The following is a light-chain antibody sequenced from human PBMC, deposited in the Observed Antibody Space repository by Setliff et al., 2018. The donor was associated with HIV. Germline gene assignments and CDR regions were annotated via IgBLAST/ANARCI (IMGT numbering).Light chain of an antibody. Sequence: QSALTQPPSASGSPGQSVTISCTGTSSDIGGYNYVSWYQQHPGKAPKLLIYEITKRTSGVPDRFSGSKSGITASLTVSGLQAEDEGDYYCNSYTHSNSFVFGTGTKVTVL. CDR1: SSDIGGYNY. CDR3: NSYTHSNSFV. J-gene: IGLJ1*01. CDR2: EIT. V-gene: IGLV2-8*01.